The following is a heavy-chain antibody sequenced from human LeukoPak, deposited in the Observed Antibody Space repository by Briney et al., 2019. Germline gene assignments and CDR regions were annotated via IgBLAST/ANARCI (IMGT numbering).Heavy chain of an antibody. J-gene: IGHJ6*02. CDR2: IYSGGST. D-gene: IGHD3-10*01. Sequence: GGSLRLSCAASGFTVSSNYMSWVRQAPGKGLEWVSVIYSGGSTYYADSVKGRFTISRDNSKNTLYLQMNSLRAEDTAVYYCARDRGPSSYYGIDVWGQGTTVTVSS. CDR1: GFTVSSNY. V-gene: IGHV3-66*01. CDR3: ARDRGPSSYYGIDV.